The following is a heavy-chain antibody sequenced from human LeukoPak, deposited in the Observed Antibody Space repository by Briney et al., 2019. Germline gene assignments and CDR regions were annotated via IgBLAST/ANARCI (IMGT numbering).Heavy chain of an antibody. D-gene: IGHD3-16*01. J-gene: IGHJ5*02. CDR2: ISSSSSYI. Sequence: GGSLRLSCAASGFTFSSYSMNWVRQAPGKGLEWVSSISSSSSYIHYADSVKGRFTISRDNAKNSLYLQMNSLRAEDTAVYYCARGTFDGFDPWGQGTLVTVSS. CDR1: GFTFSSYS. V-gene: IGHV3-21*01. CDR3: ARGTFDGFDP.